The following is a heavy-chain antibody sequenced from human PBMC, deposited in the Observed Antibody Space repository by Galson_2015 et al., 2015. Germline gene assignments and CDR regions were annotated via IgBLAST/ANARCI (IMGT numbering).Heavy chain of an antibody. CDR2: IWYDGSNK. CDR1: GFTFSSYG. D-gene: IGHD3-10*01. Sequence: SLRLSCAASGFTFSSYGMHWVRRAPGKGLEWVAVIWYDGSNKYYTDSVKGRFTISRDNSKNTLYLQMNSLRTEDTAVYYCARRVSGSGFDIWGQGTMVTVSS. V-gene: IGHV3-33*01. J-gene: IGHJ3*02. CDR3: ARRVSGSGFDI.